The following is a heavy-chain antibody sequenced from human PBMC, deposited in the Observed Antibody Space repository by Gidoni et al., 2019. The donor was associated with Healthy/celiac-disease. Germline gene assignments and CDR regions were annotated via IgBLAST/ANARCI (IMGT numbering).Heavy chain of an antibody. D-gene: IGHD5-18*01. CDR2: FYTSGCS. Sequence: QVQLQESGPGLAKPSQTLSLTCTVAGGSISRGSYYWRWIRQPAGKGLEWIGRFYTSGCSNYNPSLTSRVTICVDTSKNQLSLKLSSVTAADTAVYYCARGYSYGPSLGNWFDPWGQGTLVTGSS. CDR3: ARGYSYGPSLGNWFDP. V-gene: IGHV4-61*02. CDR1: GGSISRGSYY. J-gene: IGHJ5*02.